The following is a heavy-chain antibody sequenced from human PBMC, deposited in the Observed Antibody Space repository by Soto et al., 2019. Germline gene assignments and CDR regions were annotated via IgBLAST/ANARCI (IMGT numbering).Heavy chain of an antibody. J-gene: IGHJ4*02. Sequence: EVQLLESGGGLVQPGGSLRLSCAASGFTFTTYAMSWVRQAPGKGLECVSAISGSAGSTYYADSVKGRFTISRDNSKNTLYLQMNSLRAEDTAVYYCAKNWDTTFSSSSHWGQGTLVSVSS. D-gene: IGHD6-6*01. CDR3: AKNWDTTFSSSSH. CDR1: GFTFTTYA. CDR2: ISGSAGST. V-gene: IGHV3-23*01.